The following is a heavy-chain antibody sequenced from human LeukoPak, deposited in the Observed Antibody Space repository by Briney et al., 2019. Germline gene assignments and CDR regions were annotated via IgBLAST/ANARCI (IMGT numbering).Heavy chain of an antibody. CDR1: GFTFSSYA. D-gene: IGHD4-23*01. Sequence: PGGSLRLSCAASGFTFSSYAMSWVRQAPGKGLKWVSTINDNGAGTYYADSVKGRCTISRDDPQNTVSLQMNSLRAEDTAVYYCAKISGGSGWYFDLWGLGTLVTVSS. V-gene: IGHV3-23*01. CDR2: INDNGAGT. J-gene: IGHJ2*01. CDR3: AKISGGSGWYFDL.